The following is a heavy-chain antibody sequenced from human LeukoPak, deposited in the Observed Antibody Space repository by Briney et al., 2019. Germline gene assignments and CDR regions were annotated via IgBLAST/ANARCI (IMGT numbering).Heavy chain of an antibody. J-gene: IGHJ5*02. Sequence: GSSVKVSCKASGGTFSSYAISWVRQAPGQGLEWMGGITPIFGTANYAQKFQGRVTITTDESTSTAYMELSSLRSEDTAVYYCARCPYDSSGYRMFDPWGQGTLVTVSS. CDR2: ITPIFGTA. CDR1: GGTFSSYA. CDR3: ARCPYDSSGYRMFDP. D-gene: IGHD3-22*01. V-gene: IGHV1-69*05.